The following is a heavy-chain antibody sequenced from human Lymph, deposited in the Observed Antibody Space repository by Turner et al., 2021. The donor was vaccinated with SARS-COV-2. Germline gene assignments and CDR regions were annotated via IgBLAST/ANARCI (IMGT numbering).Heavy chain of an antibody. V-gene: IGHV1-2*02. CDR3: ARGGLYYYDSSAYYGDAFDF. Sequence: QVQLVQSGAEVTEPGASVKVSCKASGYTVTGYYMHWVRQAPGQGLEWMGWINPDSGGTNYAQNFQDRVTMTRDTSISTAYMELSRLRSDDTAVYYCARGGLYYYDSSAYYGDAFDFWGQGTMVTVSS. J-gene: IGHJ3*01. CDR2: INPDSGGT. CDR1: GYTVTGYY. D-gene: IGHD3-22*01.